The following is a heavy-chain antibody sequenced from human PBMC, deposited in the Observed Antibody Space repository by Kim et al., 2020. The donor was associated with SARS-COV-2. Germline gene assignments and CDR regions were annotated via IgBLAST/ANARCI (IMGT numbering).Heavy chain of an antibody. CDR1: GFTVSSNY. V-gene: IGHV3-66*02. J-gene: IGHJ4*02. CDR3: AREGSYYYGSGSLYAGLDY. CDR2: IYSGGST. D-gene: IGHD3-10*01. Sequence: GGSLRLSCAASGFTVSSNYMSWVRQAPGKGLEWVSVIYSGGSTYYADSVKGRFTISRDNSKNTLYLQMNSLRAEDTAVYYCAREGSYYYGSGSLYAGLDYWGQGTLVTVSS.